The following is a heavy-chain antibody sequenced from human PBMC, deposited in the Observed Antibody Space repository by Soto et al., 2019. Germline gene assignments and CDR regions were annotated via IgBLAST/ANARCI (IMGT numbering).Heavy chain of an antibody. CDR2: IYYTGST. Sequence: QLQLQESGPGLVKPSETLSLTCTVSGDSISSDNYYCGWIRQPPGKGLEWIGSIYYTGSTYYNPSLESRVTVSVDTSKSQFSLKLSSVTAADTAVYYCARHPGYAVPTVYATHYFNYWGQGILVTVST. V-gene: IGHV4-39*01. D-gene: IGHD2-8*01. J-gene: IGHJ4*02. CDR3: ARHPGYAVPTVYATHYFNY. CDR1: GDSISSDNYY.